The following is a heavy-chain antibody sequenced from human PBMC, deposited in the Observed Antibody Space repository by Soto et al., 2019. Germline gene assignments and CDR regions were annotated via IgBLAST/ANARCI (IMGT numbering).Heavy chain of an antibody. CDR1: GFSFSDYC. CDR3: ARVRSSDLETPVPSHWHFDL. V-gene: IGHV3-21*04. Sequence: VHLVESGGGLVKPGGSLKLSCAASGFSFSDYCMNWFRQSPGKGLEWISSVSRRSTYIYYEDSVKGRFTISRDNAKNSLSLQMNSLRAEATAVYYCARVRSSDLETPVPSHWHFDLWARGTLVTVS. CDR2: VSRRSTYI. J-gene: IGHJ2*01. D-gene: IGHD5-12*01.